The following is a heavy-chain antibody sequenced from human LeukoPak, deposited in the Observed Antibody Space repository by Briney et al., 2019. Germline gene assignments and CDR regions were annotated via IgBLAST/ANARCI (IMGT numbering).Heavy chain of an antibody. D-gene: IGHD6-13*01. CDR1: GFTFSSYA. CDR3: ARDRLSSWFFDY. J-gene: IGHJ4*02. V-gene: IGHV3-30-3*01. Sequence: GRSLRLSCAASGFTFSSYAMHWVRQSPGKGLEWVAVISYDGSNKYYADSVKGRFTISRDNSKNTLYVQMNSLRAEDTAVYYCARDRLSSWFFDYWGRGTLVSVSS. CDR2: ISYDGSNK.